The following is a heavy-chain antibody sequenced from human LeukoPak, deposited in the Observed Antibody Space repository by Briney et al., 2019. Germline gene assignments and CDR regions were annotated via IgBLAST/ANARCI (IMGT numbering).Heavy chain of an antibody. Sequence: ASVKVSCKASGYTFTSYGISWVRQAPGQGLEWMGWISAYNGNTNYAQKLQGRVTMTTDTSTSTAYMDLSSLRSDDTAVYYCATANFYCAGDCYSYFAYWGQGPLVTVSS. D-gene: IGHD2-21*01. CDR2: ISAYNGNT. V-gene: IGHV1-18*01. CDR3: ATANFYCAGDCYSYFAY. CDR1: GYTFTSYG. J-gene: IGHJ4*02.